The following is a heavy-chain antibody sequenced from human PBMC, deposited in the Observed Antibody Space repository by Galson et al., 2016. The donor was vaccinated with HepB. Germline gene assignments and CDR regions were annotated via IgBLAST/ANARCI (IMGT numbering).Heavy chain of an antibody. V-gene: IGHV4-61*01. CDR1: GASVSNDRLY. CDR3: AKDNSGSYIDY. D-gene: IGHD1-26*01. Sequence: ETLSLTCTISGASVSNDRLYWSWIRQPPGKGLEWIGFYHYSGNTNYNASLKSRVTISFDTSKNQFSLKLRSVTAADTAVYYCAKDNSGSYIDYWGQGILVTVSS. J-gene: IGHJ4*02. CDR2: YHYSGNT.